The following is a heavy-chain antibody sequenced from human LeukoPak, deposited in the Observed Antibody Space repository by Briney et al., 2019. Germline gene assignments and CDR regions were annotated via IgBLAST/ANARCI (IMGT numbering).Heavy chain of an antibody. CDR2: IYYSGST. V-gene: IGHV4-61*01. Sequence: XXTLSLTCTVSGGSVSSGSYYWSWMRQPPGKGLEWIGNIYYSGSTNYNPSLKSRVTISVDTSKFQFSLKLTSVTAADTAVYYCARDDNWSLDYWGQGSLVTVSS. D-gene: IGHD1-1*01. CDR3: ARDDNWSLDY. CDR1: GGSVSSGSYY. J-gene: IGHJ4*02.